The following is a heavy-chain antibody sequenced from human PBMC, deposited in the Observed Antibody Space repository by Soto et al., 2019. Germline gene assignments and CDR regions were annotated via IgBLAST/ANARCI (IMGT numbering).Heavy chain of an antibody. V-gene: IGHV1-2*02. CDR3: ARVGSSWYPPDY. D-gene: IGHD6-13*01. CDR2: INPNSGGT. Sequence: ASVKVSCKASGYTFTGYYMHWVRQAPGQGLEWMGWINPNSGGTSYAQKFQGRVTMTRDTSISTAYMELSRLRSDDTAVYYCARVGSSWYPPDYWGQGTLVTVSS. CDR1: GYTFTGYY. J-gene: IGHJ4*02.